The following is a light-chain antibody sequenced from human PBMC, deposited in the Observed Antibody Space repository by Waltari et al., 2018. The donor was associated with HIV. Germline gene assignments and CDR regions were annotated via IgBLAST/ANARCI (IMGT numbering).Light chain of an antibody. V-gene: IGLV2-14*01. CDR3: SSYTSSSTPYV. CDR2: EVS. CDR1: SSDVGGYNY. J-gene: IGLJ1*01. Sequence: QSALTQPAPVSGSPGQSITISCTGTSSDVGGYNYVSWYQQHPGKAPKLMIYEVSNRPSGVSNRFSGSKSGNTASLTISGLQAEDEADYYCSSYTSSSTPYVFGTGTKVTVL.